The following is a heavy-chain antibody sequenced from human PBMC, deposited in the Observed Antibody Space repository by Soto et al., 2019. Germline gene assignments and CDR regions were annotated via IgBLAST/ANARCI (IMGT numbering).Heavy chain of an antibody. D-gene: IGHD6-6*01. CDR3: ARAGIAARPLAQRGNDY. V-gene: IGHV4-34*01. Sequence: QVQLQQWGAGLLKPSETLSLTCAVYGGSFSGYYWSWIRQPPGKGLEWIGEINHSGSTNYNPSLKSRVTISVDTSKNQFSLKLSSVTAADTAVYYCARAGIAARPLAQRGNDYWGQGTLVTVSS. CDR2: INHSGST. J-gene: IGHJ4*02. CDR1: GGSFSGYY.